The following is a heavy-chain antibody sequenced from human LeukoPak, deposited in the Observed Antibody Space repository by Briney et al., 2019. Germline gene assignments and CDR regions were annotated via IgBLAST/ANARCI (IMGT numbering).Heavy chain of an antibody. CDR1: GNTFTAYY. D-gene: IGHD3-22*01. CDR2: INPNSGGT. J-gene: IGHJ4*02. V-gene: IGHV1-2*02. Sequence: ASVKVSCKASGNTFTAYYMYWVRQAPGEGLEWMGWINPNSGGTKSAQKFQGRVTMTRDTSISTAYMELSRLISDDTAVYYCARAGYYATSGPDYWGQGTLVTVSS. CDR3: ARAGYYATSGPDY.